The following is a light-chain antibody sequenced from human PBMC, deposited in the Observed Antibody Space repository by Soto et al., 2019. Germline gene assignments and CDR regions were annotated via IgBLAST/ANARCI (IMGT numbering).Light chain of an antibody. CDR3: QQYGGSRDT. CDR2: GAS. J-gene: IGKJ2*01. Sequence: EIVLTQSPGTLSLSPGERATLSCRASPSVAGNSLAWYRHKPGQAPRLLIYGASSRAAGSPDRFSGSGSGTDFTLTISRLEPEDSAVYYWQQYGGSRDTFGQGTKLEIK. CDR1: PSVAGNS. V-gene: IGKV3-20*01.